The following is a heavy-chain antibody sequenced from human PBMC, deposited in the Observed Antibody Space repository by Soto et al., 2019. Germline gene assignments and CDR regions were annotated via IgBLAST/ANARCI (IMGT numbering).Heavy chain of an antibody. D-gene: IGHD3-3*01. J-gene: IGHJ4*02. CDR2: ISGSGGST. V-gene: IGHV3-23*01. Sequence: EQLLESGGGLVQPGGSLRLSCAASGFTFSSYAMSWVRQAPGKGLEWVSAISGSGGSTYYADSVKDRFTISRDNSKNTLYLQMNSLRAEDTAVYYCAKGRHDVLRFLEWSYYFDYWGQGTLVTVSS. CDR1: GFTFSSYA. CDR3: AKGRHDVLRFLEWSYYFDY.